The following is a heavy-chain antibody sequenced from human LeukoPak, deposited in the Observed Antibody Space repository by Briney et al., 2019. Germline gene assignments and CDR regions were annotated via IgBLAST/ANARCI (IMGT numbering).Heavy chain of an antibody. CDR1: GGSISSYY. V-gene: IGHV4-59*08. D-gene: IGHD3-22*01. CDR2: IYYSGST. Sequence: SETLSLTCTVSGGSISSYYWSWIRQPPGKGLEWIGYIYYSGSTNYNPSLKSRVTISVDTSKNQFSLKLSSVTAADTAVYYCASSGSMIVVAIFDYWGQGTLVTVSS. CDR3: ASSGSMIVVAIFDY. J-gene: IGHJ4*02.